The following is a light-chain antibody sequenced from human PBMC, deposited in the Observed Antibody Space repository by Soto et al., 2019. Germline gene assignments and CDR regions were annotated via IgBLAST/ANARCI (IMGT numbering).Light chain of an antibody. CDR1: QPISKW. V-gene: IGKV1-5*01. Sequence: DIKMTQSPSTLSAYVGDRVTITCRASQPISKWLAWYQQKPGKAPKVLIWDAYTLQRGVPSRFSGSGSGTEFTLTISCLQPDDFATYYCQQYNGHSTWTFGPRTKADIK. CDR3: QQYNGHSTWT. CDR2: DAY. J-gene: IGKJ1*01.